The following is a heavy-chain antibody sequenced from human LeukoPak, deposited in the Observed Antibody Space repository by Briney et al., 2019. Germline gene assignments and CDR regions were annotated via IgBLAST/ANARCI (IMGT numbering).Heavy chain of an antibody. V-gene: IGHV4-34*01. CDR2: INHSGST. CDR3: ARPITRRVVATNDGMDV. CDR1: GGSFSGYY. D-gene: IGHD5-12*01. J-gene: IGHJ6*02. Sequence: SETLSLTCAVYGGSFSGYYWSWIRQPPGKGLEWIGEINHSGSTNYNPSLKSRVTISVDTSKNQFSLKLSSVTAADTAVYYCARPITRRVVATNDGMDVWGQGTTVTVSS.